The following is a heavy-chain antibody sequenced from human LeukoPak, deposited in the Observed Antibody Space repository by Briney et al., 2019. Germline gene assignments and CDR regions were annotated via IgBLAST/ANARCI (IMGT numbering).Heavy chain of an antibody. CDR3: ARTNYYGSGNYAKFDY. J-gene: IGHJ4*02. CDR1: GYSISSGYY. CDR2: IYHSGST. Sequence: PSGTLSLTCAVSGYSISSGYYWGWIRQPPGKGLEWIGSIYHSGSTYYNPSLKSRVTISVDTSKNQFSLKLSSVTAADTAVYYCARTNYYGSGNYAKFDYWGQGTLVTVPS. V-gene: IGHV4-38-2*01. D-gene: IGHD3-10*01.